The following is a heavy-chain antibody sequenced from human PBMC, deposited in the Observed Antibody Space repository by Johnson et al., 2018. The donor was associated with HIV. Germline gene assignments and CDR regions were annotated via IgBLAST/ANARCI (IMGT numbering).Heavy chain of an antibody. Sequence: VQLVESGGGLVQPGGSLRLSCAASGFIFSSSWIHWIRQAPGKGLECISYISSSGTTIYYTDSVKGRFTISRDNAKNSLYLQLNSLRAEDTSLYYCAKTTRGNWGSCFDIWGRGTMVTVSS. V-gene: IGHV3-48*01. CDR3: AKTTRGNWGSCFDI. CDR2: ISSSGTTI. D-gene: IGHD7-27*01. J-gene: IGHJ3*02. CDR1: GFIFSSSW.